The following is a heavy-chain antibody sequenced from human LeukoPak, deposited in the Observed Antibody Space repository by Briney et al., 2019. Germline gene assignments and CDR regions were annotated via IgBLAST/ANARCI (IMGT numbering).Heavy chain of an antibody. CDR1: GYTLTELS. V-gene: IGHV1-24*01. D-gene: IGHD4-17*01. CDR2: FDPEDGET. Sequence: GASVKVSCKVSGYTLTELSMHWVRQAPGKGLEWMGGFDPEDGETIYAQKFQGRVTMTEDTSTDTAYMELSSLRSEDTAVYYCARVVGYGSSYWYFDLWGRGTLVTVSS. CDR3: ARVVGYGSSYWYFDL. J-gene: IGHJ2*01.